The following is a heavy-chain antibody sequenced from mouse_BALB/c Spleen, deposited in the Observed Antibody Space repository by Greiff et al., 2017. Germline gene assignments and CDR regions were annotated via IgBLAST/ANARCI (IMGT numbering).Heavy chain of an antibody. J-gene: IGHJ4*01. Sequence: QVQLQQPGAELVKPGASVKLSCKASGYTFTSYWMHWVKQRPGQGLEWIGEINPSNGRTNYNEKFKSKATLTVDKSSSTAYMQLSSLTSEDSAVYYCARRIYGSRAMDDWGQGTSVTVSS. CDR3: ARRIYGSRAMDD. CDR1: GYTFTSYW. V-gene: IGHV1S81*02. CDR2: INPSNGRT. D-gene: IGHD1-1*01.